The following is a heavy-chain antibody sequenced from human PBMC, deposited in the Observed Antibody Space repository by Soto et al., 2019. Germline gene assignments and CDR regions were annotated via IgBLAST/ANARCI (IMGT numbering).Heavy chain of an antibody. CDR3: ARRLRPSGDFDY. V-gene: IGHV6-1*01. CDR2: TYYRPKWYN. J-gene: IGHJ4*02. D-gene: IGHD6-6*01. CDR1: GDSVSSNSAA. Sequence: SQTLSLTCAISGDSVSSNSAAWNWIRQSPPSGLEWLGRTYYRPKWYNDYAVSVKSRITINPDTSKNQFSLQLNSVTPEDTAVYYCARRLRPSGDFDYWGQGTLVTVSS.